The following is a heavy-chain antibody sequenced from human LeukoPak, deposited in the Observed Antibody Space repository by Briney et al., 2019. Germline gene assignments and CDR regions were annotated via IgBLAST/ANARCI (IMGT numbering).Heavy chain of an antibody. CDR1: GFTFSSYA. V-gene: IGHV3-23*01. CDR3: ANRISGSSS. Sequence: GGSLRLSCAASGFTFSSYAMHWVRQAPGKGLEWVAAISSGGGNTDYADSVKGRFTISRDNSKNTVFLQMNSLRVDDTGVYYCANRISGSSSWGQGTLVTVSS. J-gene: IGHJ5*02. CDR2: ISSGGGNT. D-gene: IGHD1-26*01.